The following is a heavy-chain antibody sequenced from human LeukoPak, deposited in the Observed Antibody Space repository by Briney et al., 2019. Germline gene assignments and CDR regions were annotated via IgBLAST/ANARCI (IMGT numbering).Heavy chain of an antibody. D-gene: IGHD1-26*01. CDR3: ARDQYTGNYYFDY. CDR2: ISSRSSSI. Sequence: GGSLRLSCAASGFTFSSHAMSWVRQAPGKGLEWVSYISSRSSSIYYADSVKGRFTISRDNAKNSLYLQMNSLRAEDTGVYYCARDQYTGNYYFDYWGQGTLVTVSS. CDR1: GFTFSSHA. V-gene: IGHV3-48*01. J-gene: IGHJ4*02.